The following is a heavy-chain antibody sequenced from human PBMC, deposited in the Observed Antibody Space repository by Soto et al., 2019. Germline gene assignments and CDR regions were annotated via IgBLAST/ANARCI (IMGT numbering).Heavy chain of an antibody. D-gene: IGHD3-10*02. J-gene: IGHJ5*02. CDR2: INPNSGGT. CDR1: GYTFTGYY. CDR3: ARDNLFRLNWFDP. V-gene: IGHV1-2*02. Sequence: ASVKVSCKASGYTFTGYYMHWLRQAPGQGLEWMGWINPNSGGTNYAQKFQGRVTMTRDTSISTAYMELSRLRSDDTAVYYCARDNLFRLNWFDPWGQGTLVTVSS.